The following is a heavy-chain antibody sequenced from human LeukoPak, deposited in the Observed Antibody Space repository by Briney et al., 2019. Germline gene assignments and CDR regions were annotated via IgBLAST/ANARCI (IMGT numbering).Heavy chain of an antibody. Sequence: GGSLRLSCAASGSTFSSYAMSWVRQAPGKGLEWVSAISGSGGSTYYADSVKGRFTISRDNSKNTLYLQMNSLRAEGTAVYYCAKDGSYYYDSSGFDYWGQGTLVTVSS. CDR3: AKDGSYYYDSSGFDY. J-gene: IGHJ4*02. D-gene: IGHD3-22*01. CDR2: ISGSGGST. CDR1: GSTFSSYA. V-gene: IGHV3-23*01.